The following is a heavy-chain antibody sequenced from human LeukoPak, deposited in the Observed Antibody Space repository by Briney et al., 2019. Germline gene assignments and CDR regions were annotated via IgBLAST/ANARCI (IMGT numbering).Heavy chain of an antibody. J-gene: IGHJ3*02. V-gene: IGHV4-39*02. D-gene: IGHD6-19*01. CDR3: AREGYDSSGWPDAFDI. Sequence: SETLSLTCTVSGGSISSSSYYWGWIRQPPGKGLEWIGSIYYSGSTYYNPSLKSRVTISVDTSKNQFSLKLSSVTAADTAVYYCAREGYDSSGWPDAFDIWGQGTMVTVPS. CDR2: IYYSGST. CDR1: GGSISSSSYY.